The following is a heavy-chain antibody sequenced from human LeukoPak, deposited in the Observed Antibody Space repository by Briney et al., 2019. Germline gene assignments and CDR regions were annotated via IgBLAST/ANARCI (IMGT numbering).Heavy chain of an antibody. V-gene: IGHV3-74*01. CDR1: TFTFSTYW. J-gene: IGHJ4*02. CDR3: ATGSGTFYDS. CDR2: INGDGSAS. Sequence: PGGSLRLSCEASTFTFSTYWMHWVRQAPGKGLVWVSYINGDGSASNYADSVKGRLTISRDNAKNTLYLQMSSLRAEDTAVYYCATGSGTFYDSWGQGTLVTVSS. D-gene: IGHD3-10*01.